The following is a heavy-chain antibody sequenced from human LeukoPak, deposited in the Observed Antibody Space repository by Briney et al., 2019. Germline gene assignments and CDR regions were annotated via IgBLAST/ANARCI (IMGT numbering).Heavy chain of an antibody. Sequence: SETLSLTCTVSGYSISSGYYWSWIRQPPGKGLEWIGYIYYSGSTNYNPSLKSRVTISVDTSKNQFSLKLSSVTAADTAVYYCARLAAAGTFYYYYGMDVWGQGTTVTVSS. J-gene: IGHJ6*02. D-gene: IGHD6-13*01. V-gene: IGHV4-38-2*02. CDR3: ARLAAAGTFYYYYGMDV. CDR2: IYYSGST. CDR1: GYSISSGYY.